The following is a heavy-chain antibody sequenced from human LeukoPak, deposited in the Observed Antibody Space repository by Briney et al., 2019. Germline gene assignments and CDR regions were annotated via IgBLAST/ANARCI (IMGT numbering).Heavy chain of an antibody. D-gene: IGHD6-19*01. Sequence: GGSLRLSCAASGFTFSDYYMNWIREAPGKGLEWVSYISGSSTFTNYADSVKGRFTISRDNAKNSLYLQMNSLRAEDTAVYYCVRDQTPGWYPDYWGQGTLVTVSS. CDR1: GFTFSDYY. V-gene: IGHV3-11*06. CDR2: ISGSSTFT. CDR3: VRDQTPGWYPDY. J-gene: IGHJ4*02.